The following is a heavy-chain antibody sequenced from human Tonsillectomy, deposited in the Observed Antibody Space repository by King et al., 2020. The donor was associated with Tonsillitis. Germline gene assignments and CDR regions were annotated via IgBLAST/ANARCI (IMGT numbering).Heavy chain of an antibody. CDR2: ISYDGSNK. CDR1: GFTFSSYA. Sequence: VQLVESGGGVVQPGRSLRLSCAASGFTFSSYAMHWVRQAPGKGLEWVAVISYDGSNKYYADSVKGRFTISRDNSKNTLYLQMNSLRAEDTAVYYCARDPEHTEGYGMDVWGQGTTVTVSS. J-gene: IGHJ6*02. CDR3: ARDPEHTEGYGMDV. V-gene: IGHV3-30-3*01. D-gene: IGHD1-14*01.